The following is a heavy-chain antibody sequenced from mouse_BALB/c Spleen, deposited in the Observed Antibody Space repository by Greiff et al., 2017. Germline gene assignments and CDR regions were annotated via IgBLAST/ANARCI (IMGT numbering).Heavy chain of an antibody. Sequence: QVQLQQPGAELVRPGASVKLSCTASGYSFTSYWMNWVKQRPGQGLEWIGMIHPSDSATRLNQKFKDKATLTVDKSSSTAYMQLSSPTSEDSAVYYCARDSSGLAWFAYWGQGTLVTVSA. V-gene: IGHV1-61*01. CDR1: GYSFTSYW. J-gene: IGHJ3*01. CDR2: IHPSDSAT. D-gene: IGHD3-2*01. CDR3: ARDSSGLAWFAY.